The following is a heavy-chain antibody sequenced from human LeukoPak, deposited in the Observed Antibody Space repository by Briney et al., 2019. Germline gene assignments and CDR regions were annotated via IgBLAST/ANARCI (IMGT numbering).Heavy chain of an antibody. Sequence: ASVKVSCKASGYTFTSYYMHWVRQAPGQGLEWMGIINPSGGSTSYAQKFQGRVTMTRDMSTSTVYMELSSLRSEDTAVYYCAGTTGFLDAFDIWGQGTMVTVSS. J-gene: IGHJ3*02. CDR3: AGTTGFLDAFDI. V-gene: IGHV1-46*01. D-gene: IGHD1-1*01. CDR1: GYTFTSYY. CDR2: INPSGGST.